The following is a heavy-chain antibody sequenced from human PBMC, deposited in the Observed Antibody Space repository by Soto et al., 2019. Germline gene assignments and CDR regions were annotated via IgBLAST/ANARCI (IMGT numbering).Heavy chain of an antibody. CDR3: ATARISRYRGSSYSFDY. D-gene: IGHD1-26*01. J-gene: IGHJ4*02. CDR2: FDPEDGET. Sequence: ASVKVSCKVSGYTLTELSMHWVRQAPGKGLEWMGGFDPEDGETIYAQKFQGRVTMTEDTSTDTAFMELSSLRSEDTAAYYGATARISRYRGSSYSFDYWGQGTLVTVSS. V-gene: IGHV1-24*01. CDR1: GYTLTELS.